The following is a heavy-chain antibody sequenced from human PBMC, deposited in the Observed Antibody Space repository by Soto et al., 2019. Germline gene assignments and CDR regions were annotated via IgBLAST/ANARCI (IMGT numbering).Heavy chain of an antibody. D-gene: IGHD2-21*02. J-gene: IGHJ5*02. V-gene: IGHV3-23*01. CDR2: ISGCGEST. CDR3: AKEGLLAGSLNWFAP. CDR1: GFTFTSYA. Sequence: EVRLLESGGGLVQPGASLRLSCAASGFTFTSYAMTWGRQAPGKGLEWVSTISGCGESTYYADSVKGRFTVSRDNSKNMLHVQMTSLRAEDTAVYYCAKEGLLAGSLNWFAPWGQGTLVLVSS.